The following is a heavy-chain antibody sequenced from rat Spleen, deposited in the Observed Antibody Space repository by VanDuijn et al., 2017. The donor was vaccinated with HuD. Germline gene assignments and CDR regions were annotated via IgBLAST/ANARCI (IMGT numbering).Heavy chain of an antibody. Sequence: EVQLVESGGGLVQPGGSLKLSCAASGFSFSDYSMHWIRQAPTKGLEWVASISPSGGSTFYRDSVKGRFTISRDNAKSTLSLQMDSLRSEDTATYYCGDGYSGDYWGQGVMVTVSS. CDR3: GDGYSGDY. J-gene: IGHJ2*01. CDR2: ISPSGGST. CDR1: GFSFSDYS. V-gene: IGHV5-19*01. D-gene: IGHD4-3*01.